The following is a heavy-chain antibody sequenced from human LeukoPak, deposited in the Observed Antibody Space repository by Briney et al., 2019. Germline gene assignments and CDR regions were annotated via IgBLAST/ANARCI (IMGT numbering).Heavy chain of an antibody. Sequence: KPSETLSLTCTVYGGSISSYYWSWIRQPPGKGLEWIGYIYYSGSTNYNPSLKSRVTISVDTSKNQFSLKLSSVTAADTAVYYCARDLRDGYKMGSFDYWGQGTLVTVSS. D-gene: IGHD5-24*01. CDR3: ARDLRDGYKMGSFDY. CDR1: GGSISSYY. V-gene: IGHV4-59*01. J-gene: IGHJ4*02. CDR2: IYYSGST.